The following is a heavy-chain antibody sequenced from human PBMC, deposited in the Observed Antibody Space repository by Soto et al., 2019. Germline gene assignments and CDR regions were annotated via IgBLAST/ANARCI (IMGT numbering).Heavy chain of an antibody. CDR2: ISGSGGST. V-gene: IGHV3-23*01. CDR3: AKNGNLGRYVSHSPYYFDY. D-gene: IGHD6-19*01. CDR1: GFTFSSYA. Sequence: GGSLRLSCAASGFTFSSYAMSWVRQAPGKGLQWVSAISGSGGSTYYADSVKGRFTISRDNSKNTLYLQMNSLRAEDTAVYYCAKNGNLGRYVSHSPYYFDYWGQGTLVTVSS. J-gene: IGHJ4*02.